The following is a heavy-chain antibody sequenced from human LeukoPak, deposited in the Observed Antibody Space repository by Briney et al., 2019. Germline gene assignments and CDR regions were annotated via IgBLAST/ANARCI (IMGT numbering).Heavy chain of an antibody. D-gene: IGHD3-9*01. Sequence: GGSLRLSCAASGFTVSSNYMSWVRQAPGKGLEWVSSISSSSSYIYYADSVKGRFTISRDNAKNSLYLQMNSLRAEDTAVYYCAREGYDILTGDAFDIWGQGTMVTVSS. CDR2: ISSSSSYI. CDR3: AREGYDILTGDAFDI. V-gene: IGHV3-21*01. CDR1: GFTVSSNY. J-gene: IGHJ3*02.